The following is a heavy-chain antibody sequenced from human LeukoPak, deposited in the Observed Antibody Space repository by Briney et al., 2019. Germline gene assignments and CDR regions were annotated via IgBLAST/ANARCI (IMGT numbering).Heavy chain of an antibody. V-gene: IGHV1-18*01. D-gene: IGHD6-19*01. Sequence: ASVKVSCKASGYTFTSYGISWVQQAPGQGLEWMGWISAYNGNTNYAQKLQGRVTMTTDTSTSTAYMELRSLRSDDTAVYYCARVQGGIAVAGRAVDYWGQGTLVTVSS. CDR3: ARVQGGIAVAGRAVDY. CDR2: ISAYNGNT. CDR1: GYTFTSYG. J-gene: IGHJ4*02.